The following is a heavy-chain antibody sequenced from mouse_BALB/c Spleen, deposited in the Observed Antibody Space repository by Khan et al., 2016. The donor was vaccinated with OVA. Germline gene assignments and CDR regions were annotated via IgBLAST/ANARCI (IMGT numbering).Heavy chain of an antibody. CDR3: ARVGYNGTMDC. J-gene: IGHJ4*01. CDR1: GFTFTNYG. CDR2: INTYTGEP. D-gene: IGHD2-14*01. Sequence: QSGPELKKPGETVQISCKASGFTFTNYGMNWVKQAPGKDLKCMGWINTYTGEPTFADDFKGRFAFSLETSASTAYLQINSLKNEDTATYFCARVGYNGTMDCWGQGTSVTVSS. V-gene: IGHV9-3-1*01.